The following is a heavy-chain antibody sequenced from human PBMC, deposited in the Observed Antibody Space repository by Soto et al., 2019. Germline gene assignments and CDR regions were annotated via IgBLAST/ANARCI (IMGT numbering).Heavy chain of an antibody. J-gene: IGHJ4*02. CDR3: AFETHGFWPYYIDF. D-gene: IGHD3-9*01. CDR2: ISAYNGNT. Sequence: SEKVSCKASGYTFTSYGISWVRQAPGQGLEWMGWISAYNGNTNYAQKLQGRVTMTTDTSTSTAYLELRSLRSDDTAVYYCAFETHGFWPYYIDFSGQGPLLTLSS. CDR1: GYTFTSYG. V-gene: IGHV1-18*04.